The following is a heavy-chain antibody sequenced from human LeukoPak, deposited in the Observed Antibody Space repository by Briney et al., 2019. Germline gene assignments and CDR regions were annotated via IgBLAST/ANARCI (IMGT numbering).Heavy chain of an antibody. D-gene: IGHD3-22*01. Sequence: GASVKVSCKTSGYTFTDYYIHWVRQAPGQGLEWMGWINPDSGGTSYAQKFQGRVTMTRDTSISTAYMELRSLRSDDTAVYYCARDQGYDSTRLESYWGQGTLVTVSS. V-gene: IGHV1-2*02. J-gene: IGHJ4*02. CDR3: ARDQGYDSTRLESY. CDR2: INPDSGGT. CDR1: GYTFTDYY.